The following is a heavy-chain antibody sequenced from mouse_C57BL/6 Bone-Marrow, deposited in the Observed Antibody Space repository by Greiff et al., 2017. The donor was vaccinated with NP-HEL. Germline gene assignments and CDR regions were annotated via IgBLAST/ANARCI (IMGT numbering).Heavy chain of an antibody. CDR3: ARDAGGSKEAWFAY. CDR1: GFTFSDFY. Sequence: EVKLMESGGGLVQSGRSLRLSCATSGFTFSDFYMEWVRQAPGKGLEWIAASRNKANDYTTEYCASVKGRFIVSRDTSQSILYLQMNALRAEDTAIYYCARDAGGSKEAWFAYWGQGTLVTVSA. J-gene: IGHJ3*01. V-gene: IGHV7-1*01. D-gene: IGHD1-1*01. CDR2: SRNKANDYTT.